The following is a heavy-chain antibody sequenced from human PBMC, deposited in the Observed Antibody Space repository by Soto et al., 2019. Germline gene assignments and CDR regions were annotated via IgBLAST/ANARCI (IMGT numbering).Heavy chain of an antibody. CDR3: VKDHGDYTQSYYYYYGLDV. D-gene: IGHD4-17*01. V-gene: IGHV3-64D*06. Sequence: QPVGSLRLSCSAYGFTFSTYAMHWVRQAPGKGLEYVSGIGGDGGSTNYEDSVKGRFTISRDNSKTSIYLQMSSLRPEDTAVYFCVKDHGDYTQSYYYYYGLDVWGQGTTVTVSS. J-gene: IGHJ6*02. CDR1: GFTFSTYA. CDR2: IGGDGGST.